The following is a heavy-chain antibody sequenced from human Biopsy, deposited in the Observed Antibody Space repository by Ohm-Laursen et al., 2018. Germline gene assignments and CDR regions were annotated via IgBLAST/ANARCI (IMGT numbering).Heavy chain of an antibody. Sequence: ASVKVSCKVSGYALTELSMHWVRQAPGKGLEWMGGFAPENGKTVYAQNFQARVSMTEDTSTDTAYMELRSLRSEDTAVYYCAADINVWNVNYWGQGTLVTVSS. CDR3: AADINVWNVNY. D-gene: IGHD1-1*01. V-gene: IGHV1-24*01. CDR2: FAPENGKT. J-gene: IGHJ4*02. CDR1: GYALTELS.